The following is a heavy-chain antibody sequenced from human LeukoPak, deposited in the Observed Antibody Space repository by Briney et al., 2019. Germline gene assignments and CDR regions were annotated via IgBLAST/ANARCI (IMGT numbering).Heavy chain of an antibody. J-gene: IGHJ4*02. Sequence: GGSLRLSCAASGFTFSSYWMHWVRQVPGKGLVWVSRTDSDGSRTTYADSVKGRFTISRDNAKNTLFLQMNSLGAEDTAVYYCARGLYSGSSYTKGYWGQGTLVTVYS. CDR3: ARGLYSGSSYTKGY. D-gene: IGHD1-26*01. CDR2: TDSDGSRT. CDR1: GFTFSSYW. V-gene: IGHV3-74*01.